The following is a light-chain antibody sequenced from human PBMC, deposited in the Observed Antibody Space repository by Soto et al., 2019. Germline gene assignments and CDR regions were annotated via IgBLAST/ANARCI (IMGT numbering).Light chain of an antibody. Sequence: EIVLTQSPGTLSLSPGERATLSCRASQSLGSSYLAWYQQKPGQAPRLLIYGASSRATGIPDRFSGSGSGTDFTLTISRLEPEDFAMYYCQQYGRSPRTFGQGTEVEIK. J-gene: IGKJ1*01. CDR2: GAS. V-gene: IGKV3-20*01. CDR3: QQYGRSPRT. CDR1: QSLGSSY.